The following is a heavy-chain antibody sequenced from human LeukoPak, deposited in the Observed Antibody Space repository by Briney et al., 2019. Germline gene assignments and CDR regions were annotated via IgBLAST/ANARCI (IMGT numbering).Heavy chain of an antibody. CDR2: IYYSGST. CDR1: GGSISSGGYY. V-gene: IGHV4-31*03. J-gene: IGHJ4*02. CDR3: ARDQWSMGGNRYYFDY. Sequence: SETLSLTCTVPGGSISSGGYYWSWIRQHPGKGLEWIGYIYYSGSTYYNPSLKSRVTISVDTSKNQFSLKLSSVTAADTAVYYCARDQWSMGGNRYYFDYWGQGTLVTVSS. D-gene: IGHD2-8*02.